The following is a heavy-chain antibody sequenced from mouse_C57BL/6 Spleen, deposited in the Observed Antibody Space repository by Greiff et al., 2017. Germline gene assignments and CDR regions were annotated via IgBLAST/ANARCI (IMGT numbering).Heavy chain of an antibody. CDR2: INPSTGGT. Sequence: VQLQQSGPELVKPGASVKISCKASGYSFTGYYMNWVKQSPEKSLEWIGEINPSTGGTTYNQKFKAKATLTVDKSSSTAYMQLKSLTSEDSAVYYCARAFYGGGYAMDYWGQGTSVTVSS. J-gene: IGHJ4*01. V-gene: IGHV1-42*01. D-gene: IGHD1-2*01. CDR1: GYSFTGYY. CDR3: ARAFYGGGYAMDY.